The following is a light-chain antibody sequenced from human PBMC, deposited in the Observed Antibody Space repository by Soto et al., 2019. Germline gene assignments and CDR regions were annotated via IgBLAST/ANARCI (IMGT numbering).Light chain of an antibody. V-gene: IGLV2-23*02. CDR1: SGDVGGYDL. J-gene: IGLJ1*01. CDR3: CSCAGINTLYV. CDR2: QVV. Sequence: QSVLTQPASVSGSPGQSITISCTGTSGDVGGYDLVSWYQQHPGKAPKLMIYQVVKRPSGVSNRFSGSQSGNTASLTISGLQAEDEADYYCCSCAGINTLYVFGTGTKVTVL.